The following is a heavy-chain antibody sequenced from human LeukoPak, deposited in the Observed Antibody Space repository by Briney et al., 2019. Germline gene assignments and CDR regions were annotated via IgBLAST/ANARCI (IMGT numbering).Heavy chain of an antibody. J-gene: IGHJ5*02. CDR1: GGSISSGSYY. CDR2: IYTSGST. V-gene: IGHV4-61*02. Sequence: SETLSLTCTVSGGSISSGSYYWSWIRQPAGKGLEWIGRIYTSGSTNYNPSLKSRVTISVDTSKNQFSLKLSSVTAADTAVYYCARHEPRLGPNWFDPWGQGTLVTVSS. D-gene: IGHD1-14*01. CDR3: ARHEPRLGPNWFDP.